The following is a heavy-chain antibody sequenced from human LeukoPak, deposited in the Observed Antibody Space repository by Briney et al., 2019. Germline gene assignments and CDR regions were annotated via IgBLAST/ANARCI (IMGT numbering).Heavy chain of an antibody. CDR2: INHSGST. CDR3: ARLHLGYCSSTSCYGHQNWFDP. CDR1: GGSISSSSYY. J-gene: IGHJ5*02. Sequence: PSETLSLTCTVSGGSISSSSYYWSWIRQPPGKGLEWIGEINHSGSTNYNPSLKSRVTISVDTSKNQFSLKLSSVTAADTAVYYCARLHLGYCSSTSCYGHQNWFDPWGQGTLVTVSS. D-gene: IGHD2-2*01. V-gene: IGHV4-39*07.